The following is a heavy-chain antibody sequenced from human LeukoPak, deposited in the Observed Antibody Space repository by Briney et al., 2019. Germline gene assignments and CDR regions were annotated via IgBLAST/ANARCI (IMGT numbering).Heavy chain of an antibody. V-gene: IGHV3-23*01. CDR3: AEDLTRSSTSSFDY. CDR2: ISGSGGST. J-gene: IGHJ4*02. CDR1: GFTFSSYA. D-gene: IGHD2-2*01. Sequence: PGGSLRLSCAASGFTFSSYAMSWVRQAPGKGLEWVSAISGSGGSTYYADSVKGRFTISRDNSKNTLYLQMNSLRAEDTAVYYCAEDLTRSSTSSFDYWGQGTLVTVSS.